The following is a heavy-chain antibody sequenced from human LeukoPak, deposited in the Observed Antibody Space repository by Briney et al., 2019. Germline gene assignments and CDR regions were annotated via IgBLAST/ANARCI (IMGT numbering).Heavy chain of an antibody. CDR2: IYHSGST. J-gene: IGHJ4*02. Sequence: SETLSLTCAVSGYSISSGYYWGWIRQPPGKGLEWIGSIYHSGSTYYNPSLKSRVTISVDTSKNQFSLKLSSVTAADTAVYYRARAERYSGSYCRDFDYWGQGTLVTVSS. V-gene: IGHV4-38-2*01. D-gene: IGHD1-26*01. CDR1: GYSISSGYY. CDR3: ARAERYSGSYCRDFDY.